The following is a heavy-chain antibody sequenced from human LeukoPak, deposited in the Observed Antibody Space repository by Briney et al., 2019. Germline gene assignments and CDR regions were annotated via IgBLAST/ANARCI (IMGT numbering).Heavy chain of an antibody. CDR1: GFTFSSYA. Sequence: GGSLRLSCAASGFTFSSYAMSWVRQAPGKGLEWVSAISGSGGSTYYADSVKGRFTISSDNYKNTRYLQMNSLRAEDTAVYYCAKDQDPIFYFDYWGQGTLVTVSS. V-gene: IGHV3-23*01. D-gene: IGHD2-15*01. J-gene: IGHJ4*02. CDR3: AKDQDPIFYFDY. CDR2: ISGSGGST.